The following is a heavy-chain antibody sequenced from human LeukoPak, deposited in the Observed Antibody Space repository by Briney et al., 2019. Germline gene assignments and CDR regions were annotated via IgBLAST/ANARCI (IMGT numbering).Heavy chain of an antibody. CDR3: ATTMVRGGYYYYYYMDV. Sequence: VASVKVSCKVSGYTLTELSMHWVRQAPGKGLEWMGGFDPEDGETIYAQKFQGRVTMTEDTSTDTAYMELSSLRSGDTAVYYCATTMVRGGYYYYYYMDVWGKGTTVTVSS. D-gene: IGHD3-10*01. CDR1: GYTLTELS. V-gene: IGHV1-24*01. J-gene: IGHJ6*03. CDR2: FDPEDGET.